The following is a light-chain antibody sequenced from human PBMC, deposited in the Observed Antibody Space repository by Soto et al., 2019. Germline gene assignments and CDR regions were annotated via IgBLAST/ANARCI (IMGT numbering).Light chain of an antibody. V-gene: IGKV1-5*01. CDR1: QPISNW. CDR2: DSS. CDR3: QQYNSDPYT. Sequence: DIQMTQSPSTLSASVGDRVTISCRASQPISNWLAWYQQKPGKAPKLLIYDSSSLETGVPPRFSGAGSGTQYPLTIGSLQPDDSATYYCQQYNSDPYTFGQGTRLQIK. J-gene: IGKJ2*01.